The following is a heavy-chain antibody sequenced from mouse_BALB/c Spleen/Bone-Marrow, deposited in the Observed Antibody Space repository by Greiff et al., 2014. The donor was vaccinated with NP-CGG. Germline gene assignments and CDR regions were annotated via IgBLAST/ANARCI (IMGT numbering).Heavy chain of an antibody. J-gene: IGHJ3*01. CDR3: ARKRGLRAWFAY. D-gene: IGHD2-2*01. Sequence: VQLKESGPELVKPGATVKISCKTSGYTFTEYTMHWVKQSHGKSLEWIGGINPNNGGTSYNQKFKGKATLTVDKSSSTAYMELRSLTSEDSAVYYCARKRGLRAWFAYWGQGTLVTVSA. CDR1: GYTFTEYT. CDR2: INPNNGGT. V-gene: IGHV1-18*01.